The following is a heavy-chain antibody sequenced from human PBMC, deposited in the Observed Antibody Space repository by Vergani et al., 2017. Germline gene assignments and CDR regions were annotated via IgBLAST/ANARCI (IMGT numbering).Heavy chain of an antibody. D-gene: IGHD3-10*01. J-gene: IGHJ6*02. CDR2: ITPIFGTA. V-gene: IGHV1-69*15. Sequence: QVQLVQSGAEVKKPGSSVTVSCKASGGTFSSYAISWVRQAPGQGLEWMGRITPIFGTANYAQKFQGRVTITADESTSTAYMELSSLRSEDTAVYYCASALYGSRSSIYGMDVWGQGTKVTVAS. CDR1: GGTFSSYA. CDR3: ASALYGSRSSIYGMDV.